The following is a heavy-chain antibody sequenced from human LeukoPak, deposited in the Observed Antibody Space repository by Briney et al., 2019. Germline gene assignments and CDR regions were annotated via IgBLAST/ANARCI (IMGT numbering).Heavy chain of an antibody. V-gene: IGHV1-18*01. Sequence: ASVKVSCKASGYTFTSYGISWVRQAPGQGLEWMGWISAYNGNTNYAQKLQGRVTMTTDTSTSTAYMELRSLRSADTAVYYCARARYDYVWGYYYYMDVWGKGNTVTVSS. J-gene: IGHJ6*03. CDR3: ARARYDYVWGYYYYMDV. D-gene: IGHD3-16*01. CDR2: ISAYNGNT. CDR1: GYTFTSYG.